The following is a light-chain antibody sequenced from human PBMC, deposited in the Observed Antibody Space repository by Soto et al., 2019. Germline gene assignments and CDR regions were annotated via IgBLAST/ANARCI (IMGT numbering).Light chain of an antibody. Sequence: AIPMTQSPSSLSASVGDRVTITCRASQGIRNELSWYQQKPGTAPKLLIYVASSLQSGVPSRFSGSGSGTDFTLTISNLQPEDFATYYCLQDYNYPRTFGQGTKVEIK. J-gene: IGKJ1*01. V-gene: IGKV1-6*01. CDR3: LQDYNYPRT. CDR1: QGIRNE. CDR2: VAS.